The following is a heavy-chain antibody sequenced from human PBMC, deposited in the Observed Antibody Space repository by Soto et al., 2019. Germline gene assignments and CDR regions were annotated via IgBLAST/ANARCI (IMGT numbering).Heavy chain of an antibody. CDR1: GFTFSSYG. J-gene: IGHJ6*02. D-gene: IGHD3-10*01. Sequence: PGGSLRLSCAASGFTFSSYGMHWVRQAPGKGLEWVAVISYDGSNKYYADSVKGRFTISRDNAKNSLYLQMNSLRAEDTAVYYCARDAVLMDVWGQGTTVTVSS. CDR3: ARDAVLMDV. V-gene: IGHV3-30*03. CDR2: ISYDGSNK.